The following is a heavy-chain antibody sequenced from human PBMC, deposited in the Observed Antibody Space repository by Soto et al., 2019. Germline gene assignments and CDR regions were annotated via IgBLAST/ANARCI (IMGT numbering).Heavy chain of an antibody. D-gene: IGHD2-15*01. CDR2: FDPEDGET. J-gene: IGHJ6*04. V-gene: IGHV1-24*01. CDR1: GYTLTELS. Sequence: GASVKVSCKVSGYTLTELSMHWVRQAPGKGLEWMGGFDPEDGETIYAQKFQGRVTMTEDTSTDTAYMELSSRRSDDTAVYYCATTRAVAATRYYYYGMDGWHKGTTVTVSS. CDR3: ATTRAVAATRYYYYGMDG.